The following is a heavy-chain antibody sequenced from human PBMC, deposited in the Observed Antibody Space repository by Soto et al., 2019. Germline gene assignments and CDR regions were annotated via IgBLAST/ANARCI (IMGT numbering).Heavy chain of an antibody. CDR2: INPNSGGT. CDR3: ARDGGIWFGEFNWFDP. J-gene: IGHJ5*02. V-gene: IGHV1-2*04. Sequence: ASVKVSCKASGYTFTGYYMHWVRQAPGQGLEWMGWINPNSGGTNYAQKFQGWVTMTRDTPISTAYLELSRLRSDDTAVYYCARDGGIWFGEFNWFDPWGQGTLVTVSS. CDR1: GYTFTGYY. D-gene: IGHD3-10*01.